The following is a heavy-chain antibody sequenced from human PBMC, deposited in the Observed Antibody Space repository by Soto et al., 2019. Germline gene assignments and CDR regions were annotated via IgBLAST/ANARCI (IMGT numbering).Heavy chain of an antibody. CDR2: VYYTGST. V-gene: IGHV4-34*01. Sequence: QVQLLQWGAGLLKPSETLSLTCAVSGGSFNSNYWSWVRQPPGKGLEWIGEVYYTGSTNYIPSLKSRVTISADTSQKQFSLKLTSVTAADTARYYCASARWDYWGQGTLVTVSS. CDR3: ASARWDY. CDR1: GGSFNSNY. J-gene: IGHJ4*02.